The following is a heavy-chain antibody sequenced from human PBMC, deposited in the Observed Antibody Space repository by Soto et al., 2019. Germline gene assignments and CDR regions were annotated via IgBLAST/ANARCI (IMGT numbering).Heavy chain of an antibody. Sequence: QVQLQESGPGLVKPSGTLSLTCAVSGGSISSSNWWSWVRQPPGKGLEWIGEIYHSGSTNYNPSHKSRVTISVDKSKNQCSPKLSSVTAADTAVYYCARLPCSGYGWRCAFDIWGQGTMVTVSS. V-gene: IGHV4-4*02. D-gene: IGHD3-22*01. CDR3: ARLPCSGYGWRCAFDI. CDR2: IYHSGST. CDR1: GGSISSSNW. J-gene: IGHJ3*02.